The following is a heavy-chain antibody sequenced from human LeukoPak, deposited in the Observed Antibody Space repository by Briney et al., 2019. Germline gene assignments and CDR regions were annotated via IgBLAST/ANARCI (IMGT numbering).Heavy chain of an antibody. J-gene: IGHJ4*02. D-gene: IGHD3-3*01. CDR2: ISGSGGST. CDR1: GFTFSSYA. CDR3: AKDRGDDFWSGYYLFDY. Sequence: PGGSLRLSCAASGFTFSSYAMSWVRQAPGKGLEWVSAISGSGGSTYYADSVKGRFTISRDNSKNTLYLQMNSLRAEDTAVYYCAKDRGDDFWSGYYLFDYWGQGTLVTVSS. V-gene: IGHV3-23*01.